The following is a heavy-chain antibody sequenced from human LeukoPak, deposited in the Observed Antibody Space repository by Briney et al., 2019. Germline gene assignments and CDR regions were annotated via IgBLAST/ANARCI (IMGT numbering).Heavy chain of an antibody. J-gene: IGHJ4*02. Sequence: PGGSLRLSCAASGFTFRTSGMNWVRQAPGKGLEWVSYISSSGTTISYAQSVKGRFTITRDNAQNSLYLQMNSLRAEDTAVYYCARDLAYCGGDPESERCHDYWGQGTLVTVSS. CDR1: GFTFRTSG. CDR3: ARDLAYCGGDPESERCHDY. D-gene: IGHD2-21*02. CDR2: ISSSGTTI. V-gene: IGHV3-48*01.